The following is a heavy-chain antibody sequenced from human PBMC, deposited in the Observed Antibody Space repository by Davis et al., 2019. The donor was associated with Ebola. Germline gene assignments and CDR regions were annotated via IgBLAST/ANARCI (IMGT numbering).Heavy chain of an antibody. CDR2: ISKGGST. J-gene: IGHJ4*02. CDR3: VRHLQEYHILTGYSH. Sequence: SETLSLTCTVSGDSIRSTNYYWGWIRQPPGKGLEWIGSISKGGSTYLNPSLTSRVTVSVDTSRSQFSLKLTSVTAADTAVFYCVRHLQEYHILTGYSHWGQRTLVIVSS. D-gene: IGHD3-9*01. V-gene: IGHV4-39*01. CDR1: GDSIRSTNYY.